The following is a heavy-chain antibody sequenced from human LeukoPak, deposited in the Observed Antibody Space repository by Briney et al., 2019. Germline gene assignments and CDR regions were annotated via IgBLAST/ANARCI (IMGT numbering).Heavy chain of an antibody. D-gene: IGHD2-15*01. V-gene: IGHV4-59*01. CDR2: IYYSGST. J-gene: IGHJ3*02. Sequence: SETPSLTCTVSGGSISSYYWSWIRQPPGKGLEWIGYIYYSGSTNYNPSLKSRVTISVDTSKNQFSLKLSSVTAADTAVYYCASGRCRAVFGAFDIWGRETMVTVSS. CDR3: ASGRCRAVFGAFDI. CDR1: GGSISSYY.